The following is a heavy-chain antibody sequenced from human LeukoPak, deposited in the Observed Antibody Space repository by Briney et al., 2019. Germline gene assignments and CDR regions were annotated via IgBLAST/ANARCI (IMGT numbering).Heavy chain of an antibody. CDR1: GFIFSNHN. V-gene: IGHV3-21*01. CDR2: ISSSGSFT. Sequence: GGSLRLSCAASGFIFSNHNMNWVRQAPGKGLEWVSSISSSGSFTYYAGSVKGRFSISRDNAKNSLYLQMNSLRADDTAVYYCARSYGDYNWFDPWGQGTLVTVSS. CDR3: ARSYGDYNWFDP. J-gene: IGHJ5*02. D-gene: IGHD4-17*01.